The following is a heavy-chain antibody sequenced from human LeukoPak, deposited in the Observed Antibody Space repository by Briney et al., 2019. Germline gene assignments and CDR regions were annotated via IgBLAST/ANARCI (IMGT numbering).Heavy chain of an antibody. D-gene: IGHD6-13*01. CDR2: ITHRGSP. J-gene: IGHJ1*01. V-gene: IGHV4-34*01. CDR1: GGSFSGHF. CDR3: ARALAAAVIN. Sequence: SETLSLTCGVYGGSFSGHFYSWIRQPPGQGLEWIGEITHRGSPNYNPSLKSRVAMSVDTSKNHFPLNLTSVTAADTGVYYCARALAAAVINWGQGTLVTVSS.